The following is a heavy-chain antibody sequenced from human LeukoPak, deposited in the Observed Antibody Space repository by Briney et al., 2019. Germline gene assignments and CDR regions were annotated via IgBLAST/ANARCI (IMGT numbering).Heavy chain of an antibody. V-gene: IGHV3-49*03. CDR3: ATPSNWGRYGTFDV. J-gene: IGHJ3*01. CDR2: IRRKANGPTT. CDR1: GFNLGDRS. Sequence: PGRSLRLSRTGSGFNLGDRSVGWLRQAPGKGREGVGFIRRKANGPTTEYAASVNSSITISRDDSKSIAYLHMNSLKTEDTAVYYCATPSNWGRYGTFDVWGQGAMVTVSS. D-gene: IGHD7-27*01.